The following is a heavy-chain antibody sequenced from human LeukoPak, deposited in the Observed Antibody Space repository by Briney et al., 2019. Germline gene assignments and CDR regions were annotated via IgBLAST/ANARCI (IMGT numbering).Heavy chain of an antibody. D-gene: IGHD3-9*01. CDR3: ATSPDDKLTGYSY. V-gene: IGHV3-66*01. CDR1: GFTVRSNY. CDR2: IYSGGTT. Sequence: GGSLRLSRAASGFTVRSNYITWVRQAPGKGLDWVSIIYSGGTTFYADSVKGRFTISRDNSKNTLYLQMNSLRVEGTAMYYCATSPDDKLTGYSYWGQGTLVTVSS. J-gene: IGHJ4*02.